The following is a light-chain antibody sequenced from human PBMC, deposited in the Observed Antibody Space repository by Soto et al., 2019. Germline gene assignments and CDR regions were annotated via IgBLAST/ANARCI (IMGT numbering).Light chain of an antibody. CDR1: QTVSSTY. CDR2: DAS. CDR3: QQFGSPPIT. V-gene: IGKV3-20*01. Sequence: EIVLTQSPGTLSLSPGERATLSCRTSQTVSSTYFAWYQQRPGLAPRLLFSDASTRASGIPDRFSCSGSGRDFTLTISRLEPEDSAVYYCQQFGSPPITFGQATRLEIK. J-gene: IGKJ5*01.